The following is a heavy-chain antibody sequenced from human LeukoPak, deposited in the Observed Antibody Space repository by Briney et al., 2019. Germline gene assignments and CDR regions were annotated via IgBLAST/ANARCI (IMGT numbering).Heavy chain of an antibody. CDR3: ATVGVYYYDSSGYSSDY. D-gene: IGHD3-22*01. CDR2: IIPILGIA. CDR1: GGTFSSYA. J-gene: IGHJ4*02. Sequence: SVKVSCKASGGTFSSYAISWVRQAPGQGLEWMGRIIPILGIANYAQKFQGRVTITADKSTSTAYMELRSLRSDDTAVYYCATVGVYYYDSSGYSSDYWGQGTLVTVSS. V-gene: IGHV1-69*04.